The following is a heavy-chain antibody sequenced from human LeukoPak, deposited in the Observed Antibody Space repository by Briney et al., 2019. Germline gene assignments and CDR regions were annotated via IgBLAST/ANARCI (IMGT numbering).Heavy chain of an antibody. J-gene: IGHJ5*02. CDR1: EFTFSSYG. V-gene: IGHV3-30*18. CDR2: ISYDESTK. CDR3: AKLGGSGSRTPSVFDP. D-gene: IGHD3-10*01. Sequence: PGRSLRLSCAASEFTFSSYGMHWLHQAPGKGLEWVTVISYDESTKYYAAFVKGRFTIPRDNSKNTLYLQMNSLRAEDTAVYYCAKLGGSGSRTPSVFDPWGQGTLVTVSS.